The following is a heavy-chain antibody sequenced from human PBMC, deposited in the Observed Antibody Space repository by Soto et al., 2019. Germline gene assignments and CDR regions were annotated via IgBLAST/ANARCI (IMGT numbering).Heavy chain of an antibody. CDR2: IYYAGNT. Sequence: SETLSLTCTVSGGSITGYYWSWIRQPPGRGLEWIGYIYYAGNTLYTPSLKSRVTISVDTSKNQFSLKLSSVTAADTAVYYGASHDSFHKLQNCMGVWGQGTTVTVSS. CDR1: GGSITGYY. D-gene: IGHD3-9*01. J-gene: IGHJ6*02. CDR3: ASHDSFHKLQNCMGV. V-gene: IGHV4-59*01.